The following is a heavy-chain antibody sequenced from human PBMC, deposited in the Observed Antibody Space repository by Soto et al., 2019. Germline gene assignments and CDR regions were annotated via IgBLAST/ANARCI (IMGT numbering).Heavy chain of an antibody. D-gene: IGHD3-10*01. Sequence: PSETLSLTCSVSGGSISSGYYYWSWIRQPPGKGLEWIGYIYYSGRIYYNPSLESRVTISVDTSKNQFSLKLTSVTAADTAVYYCAHSLRSFYYFGLDVWGQGTTVTVSS. V-gene: IGHV4-30-4*01. CDR2: IYYSGRI. CDR3: AHSLRSFYYFGLDV. CDR1: GGSISSGYYY. J-gene: IGHJ6*02.